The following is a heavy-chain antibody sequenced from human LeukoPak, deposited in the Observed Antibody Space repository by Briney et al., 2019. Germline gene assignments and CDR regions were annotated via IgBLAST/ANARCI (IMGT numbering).Heavy chain of an antibody. D-gene: IGHD4-11*01. Sequence: GGSLRLSCAASGFSISSYWIHWVRQVPGKGLVWVSRISPDGSTTGYADSVKGRFTASRDNARNTLYLQINSLRAEDSAVYYCTRDRTTITLFELWGQGTLVTVSS. CDR2: ISPDGSTT. V-gene: IGHV3-74*01. J-gene: IGHJ4*02. CDR3: TRDRTTITLFEL. CDR1: GFSISSYW.